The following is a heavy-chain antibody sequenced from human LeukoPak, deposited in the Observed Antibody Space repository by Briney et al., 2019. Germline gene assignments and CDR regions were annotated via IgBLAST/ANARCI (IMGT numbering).Heavy chain of an antibody. V-gene: IGHV3-11*03. Sequence: GGSLRLSCAASGFTFSDHYMRWLRQAPGKGREWVSYISTSGVYTNYADSVKGRFTISRDDAKNSLYLQMNSLIAEDTAMYYCARNRISAAGCVFDIWGQGTMVTVSS. CDR1: GFTFSDHY. J-gene: IGHJ3*02. D-gene: IGHD6-13*01. CDR3: ARNRISAAGCVFDI. CDR2: ISTSGVYT.